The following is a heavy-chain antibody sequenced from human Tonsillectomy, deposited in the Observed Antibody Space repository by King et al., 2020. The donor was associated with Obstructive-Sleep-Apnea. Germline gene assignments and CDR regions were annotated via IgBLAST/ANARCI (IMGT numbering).Heavy chain of an antibody. D-gene: IGHD3-22*01. CDR1: GFTFSSYS. Sequence: DVQLVESGGGLVKPGGSLRLSCAASGFTFSSYSMNWVRHAPGNWLEWVSSISTSSSYIYYADSLKGRFTISRDNAKNSLYLQMNSLRAEDTAVYYCASSSYYYDSSGYLFDYWGQGTLVTVSS. CDR2: ISTSSSYI. J-gene: IGHJ4*02. V-gene: IGHV3-21*01. CDR3: ASSSYYYDSSGYLFDY.